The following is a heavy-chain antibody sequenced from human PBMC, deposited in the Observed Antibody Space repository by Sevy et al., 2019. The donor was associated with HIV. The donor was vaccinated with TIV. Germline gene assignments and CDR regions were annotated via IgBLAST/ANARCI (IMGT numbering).Heavy chain of an antibody. CDR1: GYSFTSYW. CDR2: IYPGDSDT. Sequence: GECLKISCKGSGYSFTSYWIGWVRQMPGKGLEWMGIIYPGDSDTRYSPSFQGQVTISADKSISTAYLQWSSLKASDPAMYYCARRPYSSLFYYFDYWGQGTLVTVSS. D-gene: IGHD6-13*01. V-gene: IGHV5-51*01. J-gene: IGHJ4*02. CDR3: ARRPYSSLFYYFDY.